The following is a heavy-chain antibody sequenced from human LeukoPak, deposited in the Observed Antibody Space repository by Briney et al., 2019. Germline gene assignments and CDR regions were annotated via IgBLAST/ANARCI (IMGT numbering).Heavy chain of an antibody. V-gene: IGHV4-34*01. Sequence: SETLSLTCAVYGGSFSGYYWSWIRQPPGKGLEWIGEINHSGSTNYNPSLKSRVTISVDTSKNQFSLKLSSVTAADTAVYYCARRGSSWYDNWFDPWGQGTLVTVSS. J-gene: IGHJ5*02. CDR1: GGSFSGYY. CDR3: ARRGSSWYDNWFDP. CDR2: INHSGST. D-gene: IGHD6-13*01.